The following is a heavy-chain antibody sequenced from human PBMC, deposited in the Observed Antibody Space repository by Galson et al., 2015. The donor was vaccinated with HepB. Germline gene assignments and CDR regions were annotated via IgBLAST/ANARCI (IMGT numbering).Heavy chain of an antibody. CDR2: MNPNSGNT. CDR1: GYTFTSYD. J-gene: IGHJ3*02. V-gene: IGHV1-8*01. Sequence: SVKVSCKASGYTFTSYDINWVRQATGQGLEWMGWMNPNSGNTGYAQKFQGRVTMTRNTSISTAYMELSSLRSEDTAVYYCAGVGARDYGDYGKDAFDIWGQGTMVTVSS. CDR3: AGVGARDYGDYGKDAFDI. D-gene: IGHD4-17*01.